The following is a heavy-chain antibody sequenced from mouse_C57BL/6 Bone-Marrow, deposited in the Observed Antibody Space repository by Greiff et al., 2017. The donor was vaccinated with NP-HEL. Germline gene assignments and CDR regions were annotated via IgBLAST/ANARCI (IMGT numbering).Heavy chain of an antibody. J-gene: IGHJ2*01. Sequence: ESGPGILPPSQTLSLTCSFSGFSLSTFGMGVGWIRQPSGKGLEWLATIWWDADTYYNPALTSRLPFSKDTSKNQVFLKIANVDTADTATYYGARIGAGLYYVDYWGQGTTLTVSS. CDR2: IWWDADT. V-gene: IGHV8-8*01. D-gene: IGHD3-3*01. CDR1: GFSLSTFGMG. CDR3: ARIGAGLYYVDY.